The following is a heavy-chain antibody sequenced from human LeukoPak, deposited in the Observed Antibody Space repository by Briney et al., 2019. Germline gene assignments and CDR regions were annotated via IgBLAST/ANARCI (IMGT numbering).Heavy chain of an antibody. CDR2: IRGDESRK. CDR1: DFSFSNYW. CDR3: ARDANYHVNSDYYDAFDI. Sequence: GGSLRLSCTASDFSFSNYWMTWLRQAPGKGLEWVANIRGDESRKYYLDSVTGRFTISRDNAKDSLYLQMNSLRAEDTAVYYCARDANYHVNSDYYDAFDIWGQGTMVTVSS. J-gene: IGHJ3*02. D-gene: IGHD3-22*01. V-gene: IGHV3-7*01.